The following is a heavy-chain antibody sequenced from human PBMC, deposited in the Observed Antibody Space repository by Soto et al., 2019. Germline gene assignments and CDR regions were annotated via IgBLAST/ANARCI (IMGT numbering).Heavy chain of an antibody. V-gene: IGHV1-2*02. D-gene: IGHD5-18*01. CDR1: GYILTDYS. J-gene: IGHJ6*02. CDR2: IDPNSGAT. Sequence: QVYLVQSGAEVRRPGASVKVSCTAFGYILTDYSLHWVRQAPGQGLEWMGWIDPNSGATNSAERFHGRVSRTRDTSISAAYLELSSLRSDDTAVYYCARGYGSSPNMELRFGMDVWGQGTTISVSS. CDR3: ARGYGSSPNMELRFGMDV.